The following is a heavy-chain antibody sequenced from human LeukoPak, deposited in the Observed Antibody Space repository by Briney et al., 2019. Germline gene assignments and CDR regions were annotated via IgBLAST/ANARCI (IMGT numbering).Heavy chain of an antibody. CDR2: INPSGGST. CDR3: ARDGLHAQQPGDY. V-gene: IGHV1-46*01. D-gene: IGHD6-13*01. J-gene: IGHJ4*02. CDR1: GYTFTSYY. Sequence: SVXVSCKASGYTFTSYYMHWVRQAPGQGLEWMGIINPSGGSTSYAQKFQGRVTMTRDTSTSTVYMELSSLRSEDTAVYYCARDGLHAQQPGDYWGQRTLVTVSS.